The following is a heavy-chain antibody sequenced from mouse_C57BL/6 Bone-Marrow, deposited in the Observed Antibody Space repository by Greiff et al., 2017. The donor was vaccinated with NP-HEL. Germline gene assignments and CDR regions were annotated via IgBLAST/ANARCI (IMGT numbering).Heavy chain of an antibody. CDR1: GFSLTSYA. Sequence: VKLMESGPGLVAPSQSLSITCTVSGFSLTSYAISWVRQPPGKGLEWLGVIWTGGGTNYNSALKSRLSISKDNSKSQVFLKMNSLQTDDTARYYCARNPYGNYDAMDYWGQGTSVTVSS. V-gene: IGHV2-9-1*01. J-gene: IGHJ4*01. CDR2: IWTGGGT. CDR3: ARNPYGNYDAMDY. D-gene: IGHD2-1*01.